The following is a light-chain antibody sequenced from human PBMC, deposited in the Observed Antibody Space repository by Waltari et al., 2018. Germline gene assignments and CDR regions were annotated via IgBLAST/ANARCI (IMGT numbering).Light chain of an antibody. CDR3: ATWDDSLSGRV. CDR2: ANY. J-gene: IGLJ3*02. Sequence: QSVLTQPPSTSGTPGQRVTISCSGSTSNTGTNPVTWYQLLPGTAPKTVIFANYHRPSGVPDRFSASKSGTSASLVISGLQSEDEADYFCATWDDSLSGRVFGGGTKVTVL. V-gene: IGLV1-44*01. CDR1: TSNTGTNP.